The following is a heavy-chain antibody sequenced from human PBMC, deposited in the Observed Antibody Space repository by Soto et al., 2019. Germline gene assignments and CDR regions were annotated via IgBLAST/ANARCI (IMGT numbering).Heavy chain of an antibody. CDR3: ARGRADYDELVDAFDF. CDR1: GGTFSSYT. J-gene: IGHJ3*01. CDR2: IIPILGIA. V-gene: IGHV1-69*02. Sequence: QVQLVQSGAEVKKPGSSVKVSCKASGGTFSSYTISWVRQAPGQGLEWMGRIIPILGIANYAKKFQGRVTITAEKFKSQAYMEMSSLRSEDTAVYYCARGRADYDELVDAFDFWGKGTMVTVSS. D-gene: IGHD4-17*01.